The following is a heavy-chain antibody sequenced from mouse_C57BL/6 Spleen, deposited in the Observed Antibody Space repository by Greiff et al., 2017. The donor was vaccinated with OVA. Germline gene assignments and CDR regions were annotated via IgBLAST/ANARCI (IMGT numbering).Heavy chain of an antibody. CDR2: IYPGDGDT. J-gene: IGHJ4*01. V-gene: IGHV1-80*01. D-gene: IGHD1-1*01. CDR3: ARGGGYYYGSSFYAMDY. CDR1: GYAFSSYW. Sequence: QVQLQQSGAELVKPGASVKISCKASGYAFSSYWMNWVKQRPGKGLEWIGQIYPGDGDTNYNGKFKGKATLTADKSSSTAYMQLSSLTSEDSAVYFCARGGGYYYGSSFYAMDYWGQGTSVTVSS.